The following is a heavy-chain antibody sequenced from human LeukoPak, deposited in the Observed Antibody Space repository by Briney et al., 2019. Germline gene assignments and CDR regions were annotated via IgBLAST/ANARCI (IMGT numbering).Heavy chain of an antibody. Sequence: SGRSLRLSCAASGXSXXXASXXWXXXAPGXGLEWVANIKKDGSENTYGDSVKRRLTISSDNAKSSLFLQMDSLRPEDTAVYYCASQDSNNAFEIWGQGTKVTVSS. CDR3: ASQDSNNAFEI. CDR2: IKKDGSEN. CDR1: GXSXXXAS. J-gene: IGHJ3*02. V-gene: IGHV3-7*01. D-gene: IGHD3-22*01.